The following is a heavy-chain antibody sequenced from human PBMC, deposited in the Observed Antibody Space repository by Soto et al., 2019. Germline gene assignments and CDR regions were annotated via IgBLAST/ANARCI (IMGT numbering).Heavy chain of an antibody. V-gene: IGHV1-69*04. CDR2: IIPILGIA. J-gene: IGHJ5*02. Sequence: GASVKVSCKASGGTFSSYTISWVRQAPGQGLEWMGRIIPILGIANYAQKFQGRVTITADKSTSTAYMELSSLRSEDTAVYYCARDRGDSSSWYNWFDPWGQGTLVTVSS. CDR1: GGTFSSYT. D-gene: IGHD6-13*01. CDR3: ARDRGDSSSWYNWFDP.